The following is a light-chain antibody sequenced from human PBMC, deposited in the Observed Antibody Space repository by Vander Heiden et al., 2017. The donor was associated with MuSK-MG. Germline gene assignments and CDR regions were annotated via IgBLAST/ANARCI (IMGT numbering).Light chain of an antibody. V-gene: IGLV3-1*01. CDR3: QAWDSNVV. CDR2: QDS. CDR1: KLGENY. J-gene: IGLJ2*01. Sequence: SYELTQPPAVSVSPGQTASITSSGDKLGENYACWYQQKPGQSLVRVIYQDSKRPSGIPERFSGSNSGTTATLTIRGTQAIDESYYSCQAWDSNVVFGGGTKLTVL.